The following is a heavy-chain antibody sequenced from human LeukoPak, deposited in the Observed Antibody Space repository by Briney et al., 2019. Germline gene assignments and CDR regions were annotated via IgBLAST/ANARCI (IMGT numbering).Heavy chain of an antibody. D-gene: IGHD1/OR15-1a*01. CDR3: ASDEQGYGWFDP. V-gene: IGHV4-34*01. Sequence: PSETLSLTCAVYGGSFSGYYWSWIRQPPGKGLEWIGEINHSGSTNYNPSLKSRVTISVDTSKNQFSLKLSSVTAADTAVYYCASDEQGYGWFDPWGQGTLVTVSS. CDR1: GGSFSGYY. CDR2: INHSGST. J-gene: IGHJ5*02.